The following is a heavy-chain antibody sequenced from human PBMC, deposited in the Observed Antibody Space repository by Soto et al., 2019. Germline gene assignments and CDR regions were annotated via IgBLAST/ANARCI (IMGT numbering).Heavy chain of an antibody. Sequence: SETLSLTCTVSGASVNDYYWNWVRQPLGKGLEWIGFIHYTGSRIFNPSLQSRVTMSVDVSQNQFSLRLTSVTAADTAIYYCARWGHPAVKAFDIWGQGTTVTVSS. CDR2: IHYTGSR. J-gene: IGHJ3*02. D-gene: IGHD3-16*01. V-gene: IGHV4-59*02. CDR1: GASVNDYY. CDR3: ARWGHPAVKAFDI.